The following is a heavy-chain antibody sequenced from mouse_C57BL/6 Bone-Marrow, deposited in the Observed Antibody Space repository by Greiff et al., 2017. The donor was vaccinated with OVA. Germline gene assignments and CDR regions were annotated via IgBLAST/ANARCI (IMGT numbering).Heavy chain of an antibody. CDR1: GYTFTSYW. Sequence: QVQLQQPGAELVRPGSSVKLSCKASGYTFTSYWMDWVKQRPGQGLEWIGNIYPSDSETHYNQKFKDKATLTVDKSSSTAYMQLSSLTSEDSAVYYCARGGLGYFDYWGQGTTLTVSS. CDR3: ARGGLGYFDY. D-gene: IGHD4-1*01. V-gene: IGHV1-61*01. J-gene: IGHJ2*01. CDR2: IYPSDSET.